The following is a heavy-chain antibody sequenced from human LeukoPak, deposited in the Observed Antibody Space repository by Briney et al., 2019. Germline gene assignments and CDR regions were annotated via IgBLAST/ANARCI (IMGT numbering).Heavy chain of an antibody. CDR3: AKLLGDVTTFDY. D-gene: IGHD3-16*01. Sequence: GESLRLSCAGSGFTFSRSWMTWVRQAPGKGLEWVASIKQDGSVEHYMDSVKGRFTISRDNAENSLYLQMNSLRAEDTAVYYCAKLLGDVTTFDYWGQGTLVTVSS. V-gene: IGHV3-7*01. CDR2: IKQDGSVE. J-gene: IGHJ4*02. CDR1: GFTFSRSW.